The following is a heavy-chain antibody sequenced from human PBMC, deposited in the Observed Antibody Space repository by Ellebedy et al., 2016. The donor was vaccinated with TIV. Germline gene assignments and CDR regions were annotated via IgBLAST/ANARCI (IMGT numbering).Heavy chain of an antibody. D-gene: IGHD1-26*01. J-gene: IGHJ4*02. CDR2: MNTNSGKT. CDR1: GYTFSSYY. V-gene: IGHV1-8*01. Sequence: AASVKVSCKASGYTFSSYYINWVRQATGQGLEWMGWMNTNSGKTGLAQKFQGRVTMTRDASISTAYKELSSLRSEDTAVYYCARAASENRSYPDSLWGQGTLVTVSS. CDR3: ARAASENRSYPDSL.